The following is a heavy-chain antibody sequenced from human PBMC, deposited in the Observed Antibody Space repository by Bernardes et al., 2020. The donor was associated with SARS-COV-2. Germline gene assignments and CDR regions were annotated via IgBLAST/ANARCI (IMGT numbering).Heavy chain of an antibody. Sequence: VGSLLLSFVASGFAFSDFGMAWVRQAPGKGLEWVSTLNTDGENTHYADSVKGRFTISRDNSKNMLYLQMNSLRAEDTAVYYCANDAGVDVFFDYWGQGTLVTVSS. CDR2: LNTDGENT. CDR1: GFAFSDFG. V-gene: IGHV3-23*01. D-gene: IGHD7-27*01. CDR3: ANDAGVDVFFDY. J-gene: IGHJ4*02.